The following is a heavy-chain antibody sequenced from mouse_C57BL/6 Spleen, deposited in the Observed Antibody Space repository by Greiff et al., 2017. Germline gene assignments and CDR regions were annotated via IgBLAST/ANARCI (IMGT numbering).Heavy chain of an antibody. D-gene: IGHD3-2*02. J-gene: IGHJ2*01. CDR3: ARGQALDY. Sequence: ESGPGLVKPSQSLSLTCSVTGYSITSGYYWNWIRQFPGNKLEWMGYISYDGSNNYNPSLKNRISITRDTSKNQCFLKLNSVTTEDTATYYCARGQALDYWGQGTTLTVSS. V-gene: IGHV3-6*01. CDR1: GYSITSGYY. CDR2: ISYDGSN.